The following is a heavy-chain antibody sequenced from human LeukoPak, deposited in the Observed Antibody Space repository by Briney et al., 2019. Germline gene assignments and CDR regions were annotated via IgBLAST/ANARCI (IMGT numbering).Heavy chain of an antibody. CDR3: ASLYGDYASWFDP. V-gene: IGHV4-38-2*02. D-gene: IGHD4-17*01. CDR1: GYSISSGYY. Sequence: SETLSLTCTVSGYSISSGYYWGWIRQPPGKGLEWIGSIYHSGSTYYNPSLKSRVTISVDTSKNQFSLKLSSVTAADTAVYYCASLYGDYASWFDPWGQGTLVTVSS. J-gene: IGHJ5*02. CDR2: IYHSGST.